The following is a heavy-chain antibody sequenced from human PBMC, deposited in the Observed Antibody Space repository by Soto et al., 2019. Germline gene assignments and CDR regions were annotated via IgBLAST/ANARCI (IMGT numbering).Heavy chain of an antibody. V-gene: IGHV4-31*03. CDR3: ARTEHDIVVVVAATPVSWFDP. Sequence: QVQLQESGPGLVKPSQTLSLTCTVSGGSISSGGYYWSWIRQHPGKGLEWIGYIYYSGSTYYNPSLKSRVTIAVDTSKNQFSLKLSSVTAADTAVYYCARTEHDIVVVVAATPVSWFDPWGQGTLVTVSS. CDR1: GGSISSGGYY. CDR2: IYYSGST. J-gene: IGHJ5*02. D-gene: IGHD2-15*01.